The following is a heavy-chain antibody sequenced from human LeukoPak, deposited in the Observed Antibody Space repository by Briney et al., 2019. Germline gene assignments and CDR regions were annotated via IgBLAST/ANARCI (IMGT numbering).Heavy chain of an antibody. CDR1: GFTFSSYS. J-gene: IGHJ4*02. V-gene: IGHV3-21*01. CDR3: ARVDYYDSSVSGDY. Sequence: GGSLRLSCAASGFTFSSYSMNWVRQAPGKGLEWVSSISSSSRYIYYADSVKGRFTTSRDNAKNSLYLQMNSLRAEDTAVYYCARVDYYDSSVSGDYWGQGTLVTVSS. D-gene: IGHD3-22*01. CDR2: ISSSSRYI.